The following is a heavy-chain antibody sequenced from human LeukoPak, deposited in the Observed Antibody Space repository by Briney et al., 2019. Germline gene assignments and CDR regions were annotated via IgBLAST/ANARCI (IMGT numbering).Heavy chain of an antibody. V-gene: IGHV3-21*01. CDR1: GFTFSSYS. CDR3: ASALGKDIVVVPAATYQAFDY. Sequence: PGGSLRLSCAASGFTFSSYSMNWVRQAPGKGLEWVSSISSSSSYIYYADSVKGRFTISRDNAKNSLYLQMNSLRAEDTAVYYCASALGKDIVVVPAATYQAFDYWGQGNPGHRLL. D-gene: IGHD2-2*01. CDR2: ISSSSSYI. J-gene: IGHJ4*02.